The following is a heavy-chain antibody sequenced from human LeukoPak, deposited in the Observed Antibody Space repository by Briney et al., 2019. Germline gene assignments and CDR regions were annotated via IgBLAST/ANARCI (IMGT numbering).Heavy chain of an antibody. V-gene: IGHV3-23*01. CDR3: AKDAKYVFFDY. D-gene: IGHD4/OR15-4a*01. J-gene: IGHJ4*02. CDR2: ISGSGGST. CDR1: GFTFSSYV. Sequence: GGSLRLSCAASGFTFSSYVMSWVRQAPGKGLEWFSGISGSGGSTYYADSGKGPFTVSRDNSKNTLYLQMNSLRAEDTAVYYCAKDAKYVFFDYWGQGTLVTVSS.